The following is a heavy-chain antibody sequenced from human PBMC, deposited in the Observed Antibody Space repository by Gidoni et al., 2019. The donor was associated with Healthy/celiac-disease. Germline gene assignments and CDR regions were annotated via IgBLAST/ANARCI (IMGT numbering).Heavy chain of an antibody. CDR2: ISYDGSNK. Sequence: QVQLVESGGGVVQPGRSLRLSFSASGFTFSRYAMHWVPPPPCKGLEWVAVISYDGSNKYYADSVKGRFTISRDNSKNTLYLQMNSLRAEDTAVYYCARDTLDYDFWSGYYSHSGYYDYGMDVWGQGTTVTVSS. V-gene: IGHV3-30*04. CDR3: ARDTLDYDFWSGYYSHSGYYDYGMDV. J-gene: IGHJ6*02. D-gene: IGHD3-3*01. CDR1: GFTFSRYA.